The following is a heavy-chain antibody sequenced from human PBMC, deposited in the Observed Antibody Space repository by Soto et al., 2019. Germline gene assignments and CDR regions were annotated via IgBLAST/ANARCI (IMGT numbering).Heavy chain of an antibody. Sequence: HVEIVQSGAEVKMPGASVNVSCKSSGYNFTNHAMHWVRQAPGQRLEWLGWISAATGNTQYSQRFQDRLIIIRDTSASTASMELSSLRSEDTAVYYCVRGAARRPPVTRAFDLWCRGTFVTVSS. CDR2: ISAATGNT. J-gene: IGHJ3*01. V-gene: IGHV1-3*01. CDR1: GYNFTNHA. D-gene: IGHD4-17*01. CDR3: VRGAARRPPVTRAFDL.